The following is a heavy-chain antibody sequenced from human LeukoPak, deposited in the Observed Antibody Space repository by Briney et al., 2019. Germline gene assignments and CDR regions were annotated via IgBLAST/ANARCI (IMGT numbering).Heavy chain of an antibody. D-gene: IGHD3-3*01. CDR3: ARVVLRFLEWDFSPYFDY. CDR2: ISSSSSTI. J-gene: IGHJ4*02. V-gene: IGHV3-48*01. CDR1: GFTFSSYE. Sequence: GGSLRLSCAASGFTFSSYEMNWVRQAPGKGLEWVSYISSSSSTIYYADSVKGRFTISRDNAKNSLYLQMNSLRAEDTAVYYCARVVLRFLEWDFSPYFDYWGQGTLVTVSS.